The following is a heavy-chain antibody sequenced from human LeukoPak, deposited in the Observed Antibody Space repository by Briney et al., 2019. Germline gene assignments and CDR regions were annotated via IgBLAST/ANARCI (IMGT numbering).Heavy chain of an antibody. CDR2: IYPGDSDT. J-gene: IGHJ4*02. V-gene: IGHV5-51*01. D-gene: IGHD2-2*01. CDR3: ARQEYCSGISCYDPIEEFDY. Sequence: GESLKISCKVSGYSFTTYWIGWVRQMPGKGLEWVGIIYPGDSDTRYSPSFHGQVTISADESITTAYLQWSSLKASDTAMYYCARQEYCSGISCYDPIEEFDYWGQGTLVTVSS. CDR1: GYSFTTYW.